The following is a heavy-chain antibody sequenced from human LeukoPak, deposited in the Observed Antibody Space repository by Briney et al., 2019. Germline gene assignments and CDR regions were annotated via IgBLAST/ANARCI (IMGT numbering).Heavy chain of an antibody. CDR3: ARVYSSGWSPRYWFDP. CDR1: GGSITSGGYY. Sequence: SETLSLTCIVSGGSITSGGYYWSWIRQPPGKGLEWIGYIYHSGSIYHTGSTFYNPSLKSRVTISVDTSKNQFSLKLNSVTAADTAVYYCARVYSSGWSPRYWFDPWGQGTLVTVSS. D-gene: IGHD6-19*01. V-gene: IGHV4-61*08. CDR2: IYHSGSI. J-gene: IGHJ5*02.